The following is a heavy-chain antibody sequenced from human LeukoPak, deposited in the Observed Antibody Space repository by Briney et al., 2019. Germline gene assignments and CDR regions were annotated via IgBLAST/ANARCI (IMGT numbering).Heavy chain of an antibody. Sequence: ASVKVSCKASGYTFTSYAMNWVRQAPGQGLEWMGWINTNTGNPTYAQGFTGRFVFSLDTSVSTAYLQISSLKAEDTAVYYCAILGEPDSSGYYYWYAFDIWGQGTMDTVSS. CDR2: INTNTGNP. D-gene: IGHD3-22*01. CDR3: AILGEPDSSGYYYWYAFDI. J-gene: IGHJ3*02. CDR1: GYTFTSYA. V-gene: IGHV7-4-1*02.